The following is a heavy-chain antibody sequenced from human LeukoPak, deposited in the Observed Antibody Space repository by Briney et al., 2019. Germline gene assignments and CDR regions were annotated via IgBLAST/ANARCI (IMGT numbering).Heavy chain of an antibody. J-gene: IGHJ4*02. V-gene: IGHV3-23*01. CDR1: GFTFSSYA. CDR2: ISGSGGST. Sequence: GGSLRLSCAASGFTFSSYAMTWVRQAPGRGLEWVSAISGSGGSTYYADSVKGRFTISRDQSKNTLYLQMNSLRAEDTAVYYCARDPPVYCSGGSCYWGVFDYWGQGTLVTVSS. CDR3: ARDPPVYCSGGSCYWGVFDY. D-gene: IGHD2-15*01.